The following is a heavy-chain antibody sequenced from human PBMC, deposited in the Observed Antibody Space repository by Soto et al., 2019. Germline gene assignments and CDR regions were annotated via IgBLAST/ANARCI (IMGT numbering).Heavy chain of an antibody. CDR2: IYYSGST. Sequence: QLQLQESGPGLVNPSETLSLTCTVSGGSISSSGYYWGWIRQPPGKGLEWIGNIYYSGSTYYNPSLKGRVTISVDTSKNQFSLKVSSVTAADTAVYYCARRRGDSSLREYWGQGTLVTVSS. CDR3: ARRRGDSSLREY. CDR1: GGSISSSGYY. D-gene: IGHD6-13*01. V-gene: IGHV4-39*01. J-gene: IGHJ4*02.